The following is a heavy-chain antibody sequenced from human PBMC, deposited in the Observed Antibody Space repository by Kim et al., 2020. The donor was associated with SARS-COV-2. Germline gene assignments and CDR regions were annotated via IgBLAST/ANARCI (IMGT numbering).Heavy chain of an antibody. V-gene: IGHV4-39*01. J-gene: IGHJ5*02. Sequence: SETLSLTCTVSGGSISSSSYYWGWIRQPPGKGLEWIGSIYYSGSTYYNPSLKSRVTISVDTSKNQFSLKLSSVTAADTAVYYCASYSSSWHSDWFDPWGQGTLVTVSS. CDR1: GGSISSSSYY. CDR2: IYYSGST. D-gene: IGHD6-13*01. CDR3: ASYSSSWHSDWFDP.